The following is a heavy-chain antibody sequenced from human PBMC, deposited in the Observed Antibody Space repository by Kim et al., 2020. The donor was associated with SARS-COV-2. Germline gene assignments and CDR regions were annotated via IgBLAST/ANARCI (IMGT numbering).Heavy chain of an antibody. Sequence: ASVKVSCKASGYTFTGYYMHWVRQAPGQGLEWMGWINPNSGGTNYAQKFQGWVTMTRDTSITTDFMALSRLRSDDTAVYYCARAHYYDSSGFYYGMDVWGQGSTVTVSS. CDR3: ARAHYYDSSGFYYGMDV. J-gene: IGHJ6*02. CDR1: GYTFTGYY. D-gene: IGHD3-22*01. V-gene: IGHV1-2*04. CDR2: INPNSGGT.